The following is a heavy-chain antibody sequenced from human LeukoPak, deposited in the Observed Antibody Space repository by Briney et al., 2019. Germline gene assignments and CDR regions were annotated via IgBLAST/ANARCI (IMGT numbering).Heavy chain of an antibody. CDR3: ARDRGDGYDYFWDY. J-gene: IGHJ4*02. D-gene: IGHD5-12*01. Sequence: PSQTLSLTCTVSGGSINSGSYYWSWIRQPAGKGLEWIGRIYTSGSTNYSPSLKSRVTISVDTSKNQFSLRLSSVTAADTAVYYCARDRGDGYDYFWDYWGQGTLVTVSS. CDR2: IYTSGST. CDR1: GGSINSGSYY. V-gene: IGHV4-61*02.